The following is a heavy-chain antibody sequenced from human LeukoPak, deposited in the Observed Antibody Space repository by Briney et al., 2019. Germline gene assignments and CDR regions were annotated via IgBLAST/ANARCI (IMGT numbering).Heavy chain of an antibody. J-gene: IGHJ4*02. CDR3: AREPPGDY. CDR1: GFTFSSYA. CDR2: ISYDGSNK. Sequence: GRSLRLTCAASGFTFSSYAMHWVRQAPGKGLEWVAVISYDGSNKYYADSVKGRFTISRDNSKNTLYLQMNSLRAEDTAVYYCAREPPGDYWGQGTLVTVSS. V-gene: IGHV3-30*04.